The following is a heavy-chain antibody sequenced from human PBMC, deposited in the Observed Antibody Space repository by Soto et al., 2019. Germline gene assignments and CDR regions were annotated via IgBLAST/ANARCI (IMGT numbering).Heavy chain of an antibody. J-gene: IGHJ5*02. D-gene: IGHD5-12*01. CDR1: GFTFSDYY. CDR3: ARELSGYDCWFDP. Sequence: GGSLRLSCAASGFTFSDYYMSWIRQAPGKGLEWLSYISNSGRTIFYADSVKGRFTISRDNTKNSLYLEMNSLRAEDTAVYYCARELSGYDCWFDPWGQGTLVTVSS. V-gene: IGHV3-11*01. CDR2: ISNSGRTI.